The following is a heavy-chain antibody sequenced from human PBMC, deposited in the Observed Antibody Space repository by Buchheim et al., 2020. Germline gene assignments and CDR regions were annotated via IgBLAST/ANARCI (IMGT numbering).Heavy chain of an antibody. CDR1: GGSFSGYY. CDR3: ARGLNGGIVVVPAAINWFDP. D-gene: IGHD2-2*02. J-gene: IGHJ5*02. CDR2: INHSGST. Sequence: QVQLQQWGAGLLKPSETLSLTCAVYGGSFSGYYWSWIRQPPGKGLEWIGEINHSGSTNYNPSLKSRVTISVDTSKNQFSLKLSSVTAADTAVYYCARGLNGGIVVVPAAINWFDPWGQGTL. V-gene: IGHV4-34*01.